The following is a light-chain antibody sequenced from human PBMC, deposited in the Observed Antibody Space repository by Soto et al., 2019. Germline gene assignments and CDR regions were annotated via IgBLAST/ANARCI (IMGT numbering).Light chain of an antibody. J-gene: IGKJ1*01. CDR2: NAS. CDR3: QQYGSSPPWT. Sequence: EIVLTQSPATLSLSPGERAILSCRASQSVSTFLAWFQQKPGQPPRLLIYNASNRTTGIPDRFSGSGSGTDFTLTISRLEPEDFAVYYCQQYGSSPPWTFGQGTKVDIK. CDR1: QSVSTF. V-gene: IGKV3-20*01.